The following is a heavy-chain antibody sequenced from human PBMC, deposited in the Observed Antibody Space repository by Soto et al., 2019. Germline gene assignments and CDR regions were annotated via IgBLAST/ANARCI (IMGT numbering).Heavy chain of an antibody. CDR1: GFTFSSYG. CDR2: ISYDGSNK. V-gene: IGHV3-30*18. J-gene: IGHJ6*02. CDR3: AKDEYSSGWYYYYYGMDV. D-gene: IGHD6-19*01. Sequence: QVQLVESGGGVVQPGRSLRLSCAASGFTFSSYGMHWVRQDPGKGLEWVAVISYDGSNKYYADSVKGRFTISRDNSKNTLYLQMNSLRAEDTAVYYCAKDEYSSGWYYYYYGMDVWGQGTTVTVSS.